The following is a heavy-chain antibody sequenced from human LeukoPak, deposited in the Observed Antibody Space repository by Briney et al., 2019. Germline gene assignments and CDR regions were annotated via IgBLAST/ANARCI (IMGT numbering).Heavy chain of an antibody. J-gene: IGHJ4*02. CDR1: EFTVSNSY. V-gene: IGHV3-53*01. Sequence: GGSLRLSCAASEFTVSNSYMTWVRQAPGKGLERVSVIYEGGGRYYGDSVRGRFTISKDNFENTVYLQMNSLRADDTAVYYCARVDTVSGILVWGQGTLVTVSS. D-gene: IGHD2/OR15-2a*01. CDR3: ARVDTVSGILV. CDR2: IYEGGGR.